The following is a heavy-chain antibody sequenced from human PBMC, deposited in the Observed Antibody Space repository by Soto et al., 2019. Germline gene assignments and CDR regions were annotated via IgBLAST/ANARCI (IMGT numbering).Heavy chain of an antibody. Sequence: QVQLVQSGAEVKKPGSSVKVSCKASGGIFSTYAISWLRQAPGQGLEWMGGIIPIFGTPNYAQRFQCRVTITANESTSTAYMELRRLRSEDTAVYYCARDRDDYGSGNYYNRIDFWGQGTLGTVYS. D-gene: IGHD3-10*01. CDR1: GGIFSTYA. V-gene: IGHV1-69*01. CDR2: IIPIFGTP. J-gene: IGHJ4*02. CDR3: ARDRDDYGSGNYYNRIDF.